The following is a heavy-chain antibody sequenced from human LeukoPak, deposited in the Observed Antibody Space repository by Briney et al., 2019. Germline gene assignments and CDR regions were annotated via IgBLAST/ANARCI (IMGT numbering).Heavy chain of an antibody. V-gene: IGHV4-39*01. J-gene: IGHJ6*02. CDR1: GGSISSSSYY. CDR2: IYYSGST. Sequence: SETLSLTCTVSGGSISSSSYYWGWIRQPPGKGLEWIGSIYYSGSTYYNPSLKSRVTISVDTSKNQFSLKLSSVTAADTAVYCCARRTGYSSGWPYYYYGMDVWGQGTSVTVSS. D-gene: IGHD6-19*01. CDR3: ARRTGYSSGWPYYYYGMDV.